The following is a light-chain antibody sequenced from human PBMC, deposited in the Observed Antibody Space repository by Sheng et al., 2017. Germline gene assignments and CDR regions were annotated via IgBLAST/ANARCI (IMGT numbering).Light chain of an antibody. Sequence: QSALTQPASVSGSPGQSITISCTGTSSDVGGYNYVSWYQQHPGKAPKLMIYDVSNRPSGVSNRFSGSKSGNTASLTISGLQAEDETDYYCSSYTXSSTLVFGGGTKLTVL. J-gene: IGLJ2*01. CDR1: SSDVGGYNY. V-gene: IGLV2-14*03. CDR2: DVS. CDR3: SSYTXSSTLV.